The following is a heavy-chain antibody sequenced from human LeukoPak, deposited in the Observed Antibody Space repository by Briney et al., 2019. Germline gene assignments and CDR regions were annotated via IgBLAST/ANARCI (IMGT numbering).Heavy chain of an antibody. V-gene: IGHV3-33*01. D-gene: IGHD1-26*01. Sequence: PGGSLRLSCTAPGFTFSSYGMHWVRQAPGKGLEWVAVIWYDGSNQQYADSVKGRFTISRDNSGNTVFLQMNSLRPEDTAVYYRARGGGSYRYWGQGTLVTVSS. CDR2: IWYDGSNQ. CDR1: GFTFSSYG. CDR3: ARGGGSYRY. J-gene: IGHJ4*02.